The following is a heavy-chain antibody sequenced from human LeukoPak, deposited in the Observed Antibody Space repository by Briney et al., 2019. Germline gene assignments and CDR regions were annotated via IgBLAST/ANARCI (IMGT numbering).Heavy chain of an antibody. V-gene: IGHV1-69*13. Sequence: GASVKVSCKASGGTFSNYGISWVRQAPGQGLEWMGGIIPLFGTTNNTQKFQGRVTLTADESTSTALMELSSLRPEDTAVYYCARAPSGIFYYYYMDVWGKGTTVTISS. J-gene: IGHJ6*03. CDR3: ARAPSGIFYYYYMDV. CDR2: IIPLFGTT. CDR1: GGTFSNYG. D-gene: IGHD3-10*01.